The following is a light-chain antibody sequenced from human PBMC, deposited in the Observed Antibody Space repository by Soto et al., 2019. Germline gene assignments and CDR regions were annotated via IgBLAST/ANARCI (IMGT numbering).Light chain of an antibody. J-gene: IGKJ4*01. CDR1: QTVSSS. Sequence: DIVMTQSSATLSVSPGDRATLSCRASQTVSSSLAWYQQKPGQAPRLLIYEASNRATGIPARFSGSGSGADFTLTISSLEPEDFALYYCQQHINWPLTFGGGTKVDI. V-gene: IGKV3-11*01. CDR2: EAS. CDR3: QQHINWPLT.